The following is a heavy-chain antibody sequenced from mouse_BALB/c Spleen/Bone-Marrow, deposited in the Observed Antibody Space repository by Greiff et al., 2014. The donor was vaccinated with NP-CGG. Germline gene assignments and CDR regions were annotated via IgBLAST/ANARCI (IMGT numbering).Heavy chain of an antibody. CDR2: ISTYYGDA. Sequence: QVQLQQSGAELVRPGVSVKISCKGSGYTFTDYAMHWVKQSHAKSLEWIGVISTYYGDATYNQNFKGKATMTVDKSSRTAYMELARLTSMDTAMYYCSRSKYGNRRLYYSIDYWGQGTSLTVSS. D-gene: IGHD2-1*01. CDR1: GYTFTDYA. J-gene: IGHJ4*01. V-gene: IGHV1S137*01. CDR3: SRSKYGNRRLYYSIDY.